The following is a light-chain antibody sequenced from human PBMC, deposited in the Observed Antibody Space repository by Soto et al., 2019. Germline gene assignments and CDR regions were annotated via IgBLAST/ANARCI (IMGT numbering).Light chain of an antibody. CDR3: QQRSNWPPVT. J-gene: IGKJ5*01. CDR2: DAF. V-gene: IGKV3-11*01. CDR1: QSVGTF. Sequence: EIVLTQSPATLSLSPGERATLSCRASQSVGTFLAWYQQKPGQAPRLLIYDAFNRPTGIPDRFSGSGSGTEFTLTISSLEPDDFAVYYCQQRSNWPPVTFGQGTRLDIK.